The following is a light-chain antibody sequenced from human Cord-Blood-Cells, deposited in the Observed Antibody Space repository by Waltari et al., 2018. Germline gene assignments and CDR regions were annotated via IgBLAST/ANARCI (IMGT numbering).Light chain of an antibody. CDR2: DVS. J-gene: IGLJ3*02. Sequence: QSALTQPASVSGSPGQSITISCTGTSSDVGGYNYFSWYQQHPGTAPKLLIYDVSNRPSGVSNRFSGSKSGNTASLTISGLQAEDEADYYCSSYTSSSTLVFGGGTKLTVL. CDR1: SSDVGGYNY. CDR3: SSYTSSSTLV. V-gene: IGLV2-14*01.